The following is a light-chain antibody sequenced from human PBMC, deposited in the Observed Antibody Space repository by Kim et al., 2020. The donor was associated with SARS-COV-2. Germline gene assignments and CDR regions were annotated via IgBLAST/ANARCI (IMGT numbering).Light chain of an antibody. V-gene: IGLV1-47*01. Sequence: QSVLTQPPSASGTPGQRVTISCSGSSSNIGSYYVYWDQQLPGTAPKLLIYRNSQRPSGVPDRFSGSKSGTSASLAISGLRSEDEADYYCAAWNDSLSGPIYVFGTGTKVTVL. J-gene: IGLJ1*01. CDR3: AAWNDSLSGPIYV. CDR2: RNS. CDR1: SSNIGSYY.